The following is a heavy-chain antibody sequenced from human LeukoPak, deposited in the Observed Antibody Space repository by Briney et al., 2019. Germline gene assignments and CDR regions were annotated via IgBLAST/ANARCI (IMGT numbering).Heavy chain of an antibody. D-gene: IGHD6-6*01. CDR2: ISSISTTI. V-gene: IGHV3-48*03. CDR1: GFSFSSYD. Sequence: GGSLRLSCTASGFSFSSYDMNWVRQAPGRELEWVSHISSISTTIYYTDSVKGRFTISRDNSKNTLYLQMNSLRAEDTAVYYSAKDGGVPARSSSFPYYVDYWGQGTLVTVSS. CDR3: AKDGGVPARSSSFPYYVDY. J-gene: IGHJ4*01.